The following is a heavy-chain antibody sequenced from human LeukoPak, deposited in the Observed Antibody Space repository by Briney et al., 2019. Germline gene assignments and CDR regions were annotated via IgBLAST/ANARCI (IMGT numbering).Heavy chain of an antibody. V-gene: IGHV3-43*02. CDR1: GFTFDDYA. D-gene: IGHD3-9*01. CDR3: ARALGYADILTGYRSYYFDY. J-gene: IGHJ4*02. Sequence: PGGSLRLSCAASGFTFDDYAMHWVRQAPGKGLEWVSLISGDSGSTYYADSVKGRFTISRDNSKNTLYLQMNSLRAEDTAVYYCARALGYADILTGYRSYYFDYWGQGTLVTVSS. CDR2: ISGDSGST.